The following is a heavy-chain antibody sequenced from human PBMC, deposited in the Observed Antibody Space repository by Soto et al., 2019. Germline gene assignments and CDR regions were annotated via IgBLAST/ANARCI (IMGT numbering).Heavy chain of an antibody. CDR1: GFTFSRYY. CDR3: AKGSSSHRPYYFDY. Sequence: GGSLRLSCAASGFTFSRYYMTWVRQAPGKGPEWLTNLTPDGNTKSYIPSVKGRFTISRDNSKNMLSLEMSSLRVEDTAVYYCAKGSSSHRPYYFDYWGLGTLVTVSS. CDR2: LTPDGNTK. J-gene: IGHJ4*02. D-gene: IGHD3-3*01. V-gene: IGHV3-7*03.